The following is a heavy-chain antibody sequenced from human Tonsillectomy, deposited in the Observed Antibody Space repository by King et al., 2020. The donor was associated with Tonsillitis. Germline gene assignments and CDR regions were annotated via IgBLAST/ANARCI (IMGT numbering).Heavy chain of an antibody. CDR2: IYHSGST. V-gene: IGHV4-39*01. CDR1: GDSISNNNYY. J-gene: IGHJ4*02. Sequence: QLQESGPGLLKPSETLSLSCTVSGDSISNNNYYWGWIRQPPGKGLEWIGSIYHSGSTYYNASLKSRVTISVDTSKNQLSLKLSSVTAADTAVYYCARGDSAPDPRRDYFDFWDQGTLVTVSS. D-gene: IGHD2-21*02. CDR3: ARGDSAPDPRRDYFDF.